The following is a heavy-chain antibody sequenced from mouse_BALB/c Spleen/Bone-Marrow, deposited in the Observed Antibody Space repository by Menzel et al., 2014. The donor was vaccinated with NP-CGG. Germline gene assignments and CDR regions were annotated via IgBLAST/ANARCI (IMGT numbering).Heavy chain of an antibody. D-gene: IGHD1-1*01. CDR3: ARRSYYGRFVY. Sequence: AQLKETGGSLVQPGGSLKLSCAASGFDFSRYWMSWVRQAPGKGLEWIGEINPDSSTINYTPSRKDKFIISRDNAKNTLYLQMSKVRSEDTALYYCARRSYYGRFVYLGEGTMAAISA. CDR2: INPDSSTI. J-gene: IGHJ3*01. CDR1: GFDFSRYW. V-gene: IGHV4-1*02.